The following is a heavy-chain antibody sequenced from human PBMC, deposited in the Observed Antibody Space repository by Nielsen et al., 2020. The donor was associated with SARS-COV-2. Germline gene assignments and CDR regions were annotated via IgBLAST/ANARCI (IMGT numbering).Heavy chain of an antibody. CDR3: AQSRCCYYDSSGKTSDGMDV. Sequence: ASVKVSCKASGYTFTSYAMNWVRQAPGQGLEWMGWINTNTGNPTYAQGFTGRFVFSLDTSVSTAYLQISSLKAEDTAVYYCAQSRCCYYDSSGKTSDGMDVWGQGTTVTVSS. V-gene: IGHV7-4-1*02. D-gene: IGHD3-22*01. J-gene: IGHJ6*02. CDR2: INTNTGNP. CDR1: GYTFTSYA.